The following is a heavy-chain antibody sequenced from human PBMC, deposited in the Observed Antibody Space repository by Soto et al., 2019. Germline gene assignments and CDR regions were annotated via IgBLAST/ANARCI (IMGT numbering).Heavy chain of an antibody. D-gene: IGHD2-21*01. CDR2: ISSTSSYT. V-gene: IGHV3-11*06. Sequence: KGLEWVAYISSTSSYTDYADSVKGRFTISRDNAKNSLYLQMNSLRAEDTALFFQAEDGIRGAFPVSAFRLNRSSDL. CDR3: AEDGIRGAFPVSAFRLNRSSDL. J-gene: IGHJ2*01.